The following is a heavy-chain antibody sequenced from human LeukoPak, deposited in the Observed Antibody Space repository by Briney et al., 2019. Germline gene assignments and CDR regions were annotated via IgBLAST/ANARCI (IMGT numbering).Heavy chain of an antibody. J-gene: IGHJ4*02. CDR1: GGSFSGYY. D-gene: IGHD5-18*01. CDR2: INHSGST. Sequence: SETLSLTCAVYGGSFSGYYWSWIRQPPGKGLEWIGEINHSGSTNYNPSLKSRVTISVDTSKNQFSLKLSSVTAADTAVYYCARRAMTERGVSYGLDYWGQGTLVTVSS. CDR3: ARRAMTERGVSYGLDY. V-gene: IGHV4-34*01.